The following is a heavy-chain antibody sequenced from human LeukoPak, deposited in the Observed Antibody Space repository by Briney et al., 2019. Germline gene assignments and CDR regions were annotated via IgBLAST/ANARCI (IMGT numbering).Heavy chain of an antibody. CDR2: TYYSGST. CDR1: GGSISSYY. CDR3: ARSLRGYSYGYLAY. J-gene: IGHJ4*02. V-gene: IGHV4-59*01. D-gene: IGHD5-18*01. Sequence: SETLSLTCTVSGGSISSYYWSWIRQPPGKGLEWIGYTYYSGSTNYNPSLKSRVTISVDTSKNQFSLKLSSVTAADTAVYYCARSLRGYSYGYLAYWGQGTLVTVSS.